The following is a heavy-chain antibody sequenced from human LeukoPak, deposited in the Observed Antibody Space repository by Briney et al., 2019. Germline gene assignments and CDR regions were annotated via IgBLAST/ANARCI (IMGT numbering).Heavy chain of an antibody. CDR3: AAGNRVRGVLNWFDP. CDR1: GYNFASYW. D-gene: IGHD3-10*01. J-gene: IGHJ5*02. V-gene: IGHV5-51*01. CDR2: IEPDDFAT. Sequence: GESLKISCKVSGYNFASYWIAWVRQTPGKGLEWMGIIEPDDFATKYNPSFQGQVTISADKSINTAFLQWSSLKASDTAMYYCAAGNRVRGVLNWFDPWGQGTLVTASS.